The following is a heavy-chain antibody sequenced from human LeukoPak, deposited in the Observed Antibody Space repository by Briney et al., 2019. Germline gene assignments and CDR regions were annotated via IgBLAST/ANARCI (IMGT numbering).Heavy chain of an antibody. V-gene: IGHV4-59*01. CDR1: GGSISSYY. Sequence: PSETLSLTCTVSGGSISSYYWSWIRQPPGKGLEWIGYIYYSGSTNYNPSLKSRVTISVDTSKNQFSLKLSSVTAADTAVYYCARSIDYGGNSDIPSEFDYWGQGTLVTVSS. D-gene: IGHD4-23*01. CDR2: IYYSGST. CDR3: ARSIDYGGNSDIPSEFDY. J-gene: IGHJ4*02.